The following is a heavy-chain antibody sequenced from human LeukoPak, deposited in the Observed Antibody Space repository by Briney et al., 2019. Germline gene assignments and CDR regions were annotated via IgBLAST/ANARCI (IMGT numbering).Heavy chain of an antibody. V-gene: IGHV4-30-4*01. Sequence: PSQTLSLTCTVSGGSVGSGDYYWSWIRQPPGEGLEWIGYIYYSGTTYYNPSLKSRLTVSLDTSKNQFSLKLSSVTAADTAVYYCARVDGFWNSFDPWGQGTLVIVSS. CDR3: ARVDGFWNSFDP. CDR1: GGSVGSGDYY. D-gene: IGHD3-3*01. J-gene: IGHJ5*02. CDR2: IYYSGTT.